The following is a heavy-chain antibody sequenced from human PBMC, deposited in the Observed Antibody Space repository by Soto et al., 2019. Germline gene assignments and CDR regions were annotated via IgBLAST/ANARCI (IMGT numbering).Heavy chain of an antibody. D-gene: IGHD2-2*01. CDR3: AHSRKHCSSTSCYPFTFDY. J-gene: IGHJ4*02. Sequence: QITLKESGPTLVKPTQTLTLTCTFSGFSLSNSGEGVGWIRQPPGKALEWLALIYWDDDKRYSPSLKSRLTITKDTSKNQVVLTMTNMDPVDTATYYCAHSRKHCSSTSCYPFTFDYWGQGTLVTVSS. CDR1: GFSLSNSGEG. V-gene: IGHV2-5*02. CDR2: IYWDDDK.